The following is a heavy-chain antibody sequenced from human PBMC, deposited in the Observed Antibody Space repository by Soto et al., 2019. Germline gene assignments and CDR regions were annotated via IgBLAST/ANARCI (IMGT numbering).Heavy chain of an antibody. V-gene: IGHV1-18*01. D-gene: IGHD5-12*01. CDR3: ARGRYSGYGFRPADNWFDP. Sequence: ASVKVSCKASGYTFTSYGISWVRQAPGQGLEWMGWISAYNGNTNYAQKLQGRVTMTTDTSTSTAYMELRSLRSDDTAVYYCARGRYSGYGFRPADNWFDPWGQGTLVTVSS. J-gene: IGHJ5*02. CDR2: ISAYNGNT. CDR1: GYTFTSYG.